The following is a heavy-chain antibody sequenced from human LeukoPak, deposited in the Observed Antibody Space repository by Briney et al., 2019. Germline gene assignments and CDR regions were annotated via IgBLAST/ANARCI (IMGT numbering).Heavy chain of an antibody. Sequence: ASVKVSCKASGYTFTSYGISWVRQAPGQGLEWMGWISAYNGNTNYAQMLQGRVTMTTDTSTSTAYMELSSLRTDDTAVYYCARVSRYSYGFGYAFDIWGQRTMVTVSS. J-gene: IGHJ3*02. CDR2: ISAYNGNT. V-gene: IGHV1-18*01. D-gene: IGHD5-18*01. CDR1: GYTFTSYG. CDR3: ARVSRYSYGFGYAFDI.